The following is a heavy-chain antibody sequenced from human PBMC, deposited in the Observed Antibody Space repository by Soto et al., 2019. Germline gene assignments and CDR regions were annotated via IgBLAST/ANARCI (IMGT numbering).Heavy chain of an antibody. J-gene: IGHJ4*02. V-gene: IGHV4-31*03. D-gene: IGHD6-13*01. CDR1: GDSISNGGYY. CDR3: ARQKAAGSFTYYFDN. CDR2: IYYSGST. Sequence: PSETLSLTCTVSGDSISNGGYYWAWIRQHPGKGLEWIGYIYYSGSTHHNPSLKSRDTISLDMSKNQFSLKLSSVTAADTAVYYCARQKAAGSFTYYFDNWGQGTLVTVS.